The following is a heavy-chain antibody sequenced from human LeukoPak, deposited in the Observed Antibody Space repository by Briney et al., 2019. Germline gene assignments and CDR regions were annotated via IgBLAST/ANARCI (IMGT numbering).Heavy chain of an antibody. J-gene: IGHJ4*02. CDR3: AKDPNRGFPIYYFDY. CDR1: GFTVSSNY. D-gene: IGHD1/OR15-1a*01. V-gene: IGHV3-23*01. Sequence: GGSLRLSCAASGFTVSSNYMSWVRQALGKGLEWVSAISGSGGSTYYADSVKGRFTISRDNSKNTLYLQMNSLRAEDTAVYYCAKDPNRGFPIYYFDYWGQGTLVTVSS. CDR2: ISGSGGST.